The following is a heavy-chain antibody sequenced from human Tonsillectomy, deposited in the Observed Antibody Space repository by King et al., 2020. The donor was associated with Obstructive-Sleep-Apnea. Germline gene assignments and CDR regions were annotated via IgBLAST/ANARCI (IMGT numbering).Heavy chain of an antibody. Sequence: VTLQESGPVLVKPTETLTLTCTVSGFSLSNARMGVSWIRQPPGKALEWLAHIFSNDEKSYSTSLKSRLTISKDTSKSQVVLTMTNMDPVDTATYYCARILWGNPMTTVTTGWFDPWGQGTLVTVSS. CDR1: GFSLSNARMG. D-gene: IGHD4-17*01. CDR3: ARILWGNPMTTVTTGWFDP. V-gene: IGHV2-26*01. CDR2: IFSNDEK. J-gene: IGHJ5*02.